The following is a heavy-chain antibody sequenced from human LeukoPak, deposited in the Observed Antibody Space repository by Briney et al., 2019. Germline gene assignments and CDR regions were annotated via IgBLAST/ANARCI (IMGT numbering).Heavy chain of an antibody. CDR2: IVHSGNT. D-gene: IGHD6-13*01. Sequence: SETLSLTCAVYGGSFSGYYWSWIRQPPGKGLEWIGEIVHSGNTKYNPSLKSRVTISVDTSKNQLSLNLTSVTAADTAAYYCARFGSSTWYKGAFDIWGQGTMVTVAS. CDR1: GGSFSGYY. CDR3: ARFGSSTWYKGAFDI. V-gene: IGHV4-34*12. J-gene: IGHJ3*02.